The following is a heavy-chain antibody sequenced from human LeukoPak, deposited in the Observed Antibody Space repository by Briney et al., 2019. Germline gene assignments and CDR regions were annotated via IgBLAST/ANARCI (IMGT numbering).Heavy chain of an antibody. CDR1: TGSISSGDYY. Sequence: SSETLSLTCTVSTGSISSGDYYWSWIRLPPGKGLEWIGSIYYSGSTYYNPSLKSRVTISVDTSKNQFSLKLSSVTAADTAVYYCARQGSSAYYPLFYWGQGTLVTVSS. CDR2: IYYSGST. V-gene: IGHV4-39*01. D-gene: IGHD3-22*01. J-gene: IGHJ4*02. CDR3: ARQGSSAYYPLFY.